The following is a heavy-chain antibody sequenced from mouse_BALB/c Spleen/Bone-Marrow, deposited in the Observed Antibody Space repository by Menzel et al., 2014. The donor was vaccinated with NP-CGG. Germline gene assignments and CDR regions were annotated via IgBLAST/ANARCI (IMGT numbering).Heavy chain of an antibody. J-gene: IGHJ3*01. V-gene: IGHV1-15*01. CDR1: GYTFTDYR. CDR3: TIVAY. Sequence: QVQLKESGAELVRPGTSVTLSCKASGYTFTDYRMHWVKQTPVHGLEWIGLIDPETGGTAYNQRFKGKAIMTADKSSSTAYMDLRSLTSEDSAVYYCTIVAYWGQGTLVTVSA. CDR2: IDPETGGT.